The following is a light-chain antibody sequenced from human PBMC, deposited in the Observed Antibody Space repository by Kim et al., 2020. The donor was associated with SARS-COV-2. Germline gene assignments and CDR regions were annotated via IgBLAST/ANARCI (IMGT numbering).Light chain of an antibody. CDR3: QQYGSSPWT. J-gene: IGKJ1*01. CDR2: AAS. CDR1: QTISVSF. Sequence: SPGERAPLSCRASQTISVSFLAWYQQKPGQAPRLLCYAASSRDTDIPVRFSGSGSGTDFTLTLSRLEAEDFAVYSCQQYGSSPWTFGQGTKVDIK. V-gene: IGKV3-20*01.